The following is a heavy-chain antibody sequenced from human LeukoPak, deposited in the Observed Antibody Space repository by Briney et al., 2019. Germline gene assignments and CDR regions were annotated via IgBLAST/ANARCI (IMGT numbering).Heavy chain of an antibody. CDR3: ARAPSPYYDFWAPGAFDI. J-gene: IGHJ3*02. CDR1: GVSISSSSYY. V-gene: IGHV4-39*01. CDR2: IYYGGST. D-gene: IGHD3-3*01. Sequence: SETLSLTCTVSGVSISSSSYYWGWLRQPPGKGLEWIGSIYYGGSTYYNPSLKSRVTISVDTSKNQFSLKLSSVTAADTAVYYYARAPSPYYDFWAPGAFDIWGHGTMVTVSS.